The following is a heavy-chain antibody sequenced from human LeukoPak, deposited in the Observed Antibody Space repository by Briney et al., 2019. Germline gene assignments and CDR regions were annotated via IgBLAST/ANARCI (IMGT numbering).Heavy chain of an antibody. V-gene: IGHV1-69*06. CDR2: IIPIFGTA. Sequence: SVKVSCKASGGTFSSYAISWVRQAPGQGLEWMGGIIPIFGTANYAQKFQGRVTITADKSTSTAYMELRSLRSDDTAVYYCXXXXXXXXSGSYGGFDPWGQGTLVTVSS. D-gene: IGHD3-10*01. CDR1: GGTFSSYA. CDR3: XXXXXXXXSGSYGGFDP. J-gene: IGHJ5*02.